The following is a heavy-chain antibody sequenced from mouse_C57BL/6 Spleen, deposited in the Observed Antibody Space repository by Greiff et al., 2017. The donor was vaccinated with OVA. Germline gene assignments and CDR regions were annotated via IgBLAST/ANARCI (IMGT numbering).Heavy chain of an antibody. J-gene: IGHJ1*03. V-gene: IGHV1-26*01. Sequence: EVQLQQSGPELVKPGASVKISCKASGYTFTDYYMNWVKQSHGKSLEWIGDINPNNGGTSYNQKFKGKATLTVDKSSSTAYMELRSLTSEDSAVYYCARYDDGYWYFDVWGTGTTVTVSS. CDR3: ARYDDGYWYFDV. CDR2: INPNNGGT. CDR1: GYTFTDYY. D-gene: IGHD2-3*01.